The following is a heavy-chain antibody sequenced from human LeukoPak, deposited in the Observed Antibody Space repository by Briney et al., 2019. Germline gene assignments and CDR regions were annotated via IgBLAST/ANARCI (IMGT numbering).Heavy chain of an antibody. Sequence: SETLSLTCAVSGGSISSFYWSWVRQPPGKGLEWIGNNHYSGSANYNPSLKSRVTISVDTSKNQFSLKLSSVTAADTAVYYCAIYCSSTSCPAQNAFDIWGQGTMVTVSS. D-gene: IGHD2-2*01. J-gene: IGHJ3*02. V-gene: IGHV4-59*01. CDR3: AIYCSSTSCPAQNAFDI. CDR1: GGSISSFY. CDR2: NHYSGSA.